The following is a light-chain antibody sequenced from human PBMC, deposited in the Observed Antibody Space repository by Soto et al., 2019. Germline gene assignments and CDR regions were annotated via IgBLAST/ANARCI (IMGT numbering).Light chain of an antibody. CDR2: SNN. V-gene: IGLV1-44*01. CDR3: ATWDDSLNGWV. Sequence: QSVLTQPPSASGTPGQRVTISCSGSSSNIGSNAVSWYQQLPGTAPKVLIYSNNQRPSGVPDRFSGSKSGTSASLAISGLQSVDDADYYCATWDDSLNGWVFGGGTKLTVL. CDR1: SSNIGSNA. J-gene: IGLJ3*02.